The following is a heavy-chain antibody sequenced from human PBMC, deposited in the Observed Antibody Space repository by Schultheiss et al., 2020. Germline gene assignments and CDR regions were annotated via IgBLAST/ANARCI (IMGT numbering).Heavy chain of an antibody. J-gene: IGHJ6*03. V-gene: IGHV4-59*04. CDR1: GGSIDSYF. CDR2: IYHSGST. CDR3: ARVYTQLCPYYYYYMDV. Sequence: SETLSLTCTVSGGSIDSYFWSCIRQPPGKGLEWIGYIYHSGSTYYNPSLKSRVTISVDRSKNQFSLKLSSVTAADTAVYYCARVYTQLCPYYYYYMDVWGKGTTVTVSS. D-gene: IGHD5-18*01.